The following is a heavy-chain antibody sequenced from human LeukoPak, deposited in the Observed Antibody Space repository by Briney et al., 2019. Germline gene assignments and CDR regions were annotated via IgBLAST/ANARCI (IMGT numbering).Heavy chain of an antibody. CDR3: GRDISSGWYGY. D-gene: IGHD6-19*01. V-gene: IGHV1-2*02. Sequence: ASVKLSCKASGYTFTGYYMHWVRQAPGQGLEWMGWINPNSGGTNYAQKFQGRVTMTRDTSISTAYMELSRMRSDDRAVYYCGRDISSGWYGYWGQGTLVTVSS. CDR1: GYTFTGYY. CDR2: INPNSGGT. J-gene: IGHJ4*02.